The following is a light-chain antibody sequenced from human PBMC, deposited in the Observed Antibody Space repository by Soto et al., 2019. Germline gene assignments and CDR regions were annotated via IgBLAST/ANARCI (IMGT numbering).Light chain of an antibody. CDR2: AAS. J-gene: IGKJ5*01. Sequence: IQLTQSPSSLSASVGDRVTITCRASQGISSYLAWYQQKPGKAPKLLIYAASTLQSGVPSRFSGSGSGTDFTLTISSLQPEDFATYYCQQLNSYPWITFGQGTRLEMK. CDR3: QQLNSYPWIT. CDR1: QGISSY. V-gene: IGKV1-9*01.